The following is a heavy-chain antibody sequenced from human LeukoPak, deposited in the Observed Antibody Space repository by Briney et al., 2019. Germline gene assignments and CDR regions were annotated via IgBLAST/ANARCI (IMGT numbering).Heavy chain of an antibody. Sequence: GGSLRLSCAASGFTFSSYSMNWVRQAPGKGLEWVSYISSSSDTISYADSVKGRFTISVDNAKNSLYLQMTSLRDEDTAAYYCVRDYGYAFDYWGQGTLVTVSS. D-gene: IGHD3-16*01. V-gene: IGHV3-48*02. CDR3: VRDYGYAFDY. J-gene: IGHJ4*02. CDR1: GFTFSSYS. CDR2: ISSSSDTI.